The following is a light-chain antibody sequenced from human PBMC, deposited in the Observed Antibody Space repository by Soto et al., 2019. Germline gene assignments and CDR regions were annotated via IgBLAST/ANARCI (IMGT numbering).Light chain of an antibody. CDR1: SGSVSTSYY. J-gene: IGLJ3*02. CDR3: VLYMGSGIWV. V-gene: IGLV8-61*01. CDR2: STN. Sequence: QTVVTQEPSFSVSPGGTVTLTCGLSSGSVSTSYYPSWYQQTPGQAPRTLIFSTNTRSSGVPDRFSGSILGNKAALTITGXXXXDESDYYCVLYMGSGIWVFGGGTKLTVL.